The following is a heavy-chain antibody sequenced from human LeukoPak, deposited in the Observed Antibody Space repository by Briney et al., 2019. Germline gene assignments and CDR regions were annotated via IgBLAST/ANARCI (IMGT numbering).Heavy chain of an antibody. Sequence: SQTLSITCAISGDSVSSNSAACNWIRQSPSRGLEWLGRTYYRSKWYNDYAVSVKSRITINPDTSKNQFSLQLNSVTPEDTAVYYCARGVRITMIVVDWGQGTLVTASS. CDR2: TYYRSKWYN. CDR1: GDSVSSNSAA. J-gene: IGHJ4*02. CDR3: ARGVRITMIVVD. V-gene: IGHV6-1*01. D-gene: IGHD3-22*01.